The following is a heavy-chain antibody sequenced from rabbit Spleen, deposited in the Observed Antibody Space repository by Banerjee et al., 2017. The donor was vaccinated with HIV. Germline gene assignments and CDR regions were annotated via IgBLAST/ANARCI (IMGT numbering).Heavy chain of an antibody. J-gene: IGHJ4*01. D-gene: IGHD1-1*01. Sequence: QSLEESGGGLVKPGASLTLTCKASGFSFSSSYWICWVRQAPGKGLEWIACLYTGSGNTYYASWAKGRFTISKTSSTTVTLQMTSLTAADTATYFCARSINWSNRGLNLWGQGTLVTVS. CDR3: ARSINWSNRGLNL. V-gene: IGHV1S40*01. CDR2: LYTGSGNT. CDR1: GFSFSSSYW.